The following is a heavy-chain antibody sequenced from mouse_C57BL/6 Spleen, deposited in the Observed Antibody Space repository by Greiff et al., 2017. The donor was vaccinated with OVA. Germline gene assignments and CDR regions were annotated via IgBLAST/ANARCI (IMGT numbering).Heavy chain of an antibody. Sequence: AQLKESVAELVRPGASVKLSCTASGFNIKNTYMHWVKQRPEQGLEWIGRIDPANGNTKYAPKFQGKATITADTSSNTAYLQLSSLTSEDTAIYYCAGSYDYDGEAWFAYWGQGTLVTVSA. CDR1: GFNIKNTY. V-gene: IGHV14-3*01. J-gene: IGHJ3*01. CDR2: IDPANGNT. CDR3: AGSYDYDGEAWFAY. D-gene: IGHD2-4*01.